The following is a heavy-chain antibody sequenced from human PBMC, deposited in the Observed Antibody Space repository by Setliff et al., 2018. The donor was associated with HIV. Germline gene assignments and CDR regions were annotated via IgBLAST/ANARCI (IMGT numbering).Heavy chain of an antibody. V-gene: IGHV3-66*02. J-gene: IGHJ4*02. D-gene: IGHD3-10*01. CDR2: IYSGGDT. CDR3: ARVRLYNNALDY. CDR1: GFTVSTYY. Sequence: PRGSLRLSCAASGFTVSTYYMSWVRQAPGKGLEWISTIYSGGDTYHADSVKGRVTLSRDNSKNTLYLQMNSLRPEDTAVYYCARVRLYNNALDYWGQGTLVTVSS.